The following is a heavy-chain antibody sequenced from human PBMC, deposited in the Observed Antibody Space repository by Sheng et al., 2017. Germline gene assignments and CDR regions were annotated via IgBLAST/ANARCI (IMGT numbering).Heavy chain of an antibody. CDR1: GDTFRSYV. J-gene: IGHJ3*02. CDR3: ARALGGTPWDAFDM. D-gene: IGHD1-26*01. CDR2: IVVTLQKT. V-gene: IGHV1-69*11. Sequence: QVQLVQSGAEVKKPGSSVKVSCKASGDTFRSYVIAWVRQAPGQRLEWMGRIVVTLQKTHYAEKFQGRVAISADEGTNTAHMELFSLTSDDTAVYYCARALGGTPWDAFDMWGQGTKVTVSS.